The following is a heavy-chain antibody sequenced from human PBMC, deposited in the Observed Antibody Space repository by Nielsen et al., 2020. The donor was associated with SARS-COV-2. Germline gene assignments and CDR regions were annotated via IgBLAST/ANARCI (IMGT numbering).Heavy chain of an antibody. CDR3: ARVVRQLRYFETGPGMDV. CDR2: ISAYNGNT. CDR1: GYTFTSYG. Sequence: ALVKVSCKASGYTFTSYGISWVRQAPGQGLEWMGWISAYNGNTNYAQKLQGRVTMTTDTSTSTAYMELRSLRSDDTAVYYCARVVRQLRYFETGPGMDVWGQGTTVTVSS. D-gene: IGHD3-9*01. J-gene: IGHJ6*02. V-gene: IGHV1-18*01.